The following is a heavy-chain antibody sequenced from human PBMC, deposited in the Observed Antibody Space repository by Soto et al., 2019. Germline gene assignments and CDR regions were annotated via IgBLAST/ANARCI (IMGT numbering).Heavy chain of an antibody. V-gene: IGHV3-7*01. CDR3: ARGVGATNTLPN. CDR1: GFPFSGYW. Sequence: VQLVESGGGLVQPGGSLRLSCVASGFPFSGYWMSWVRQAPGKGLEWVANIKQDGSEEHYVDSVKGRFTVSGDNAKNSLHLQMSSLRAEHSAVYYCARGVGATNTLPNWGQGTLVTVSS. J-gene: IGHJ4*02. D-gene: IGHD1-26*01. CDR2: IKQDGSEE.